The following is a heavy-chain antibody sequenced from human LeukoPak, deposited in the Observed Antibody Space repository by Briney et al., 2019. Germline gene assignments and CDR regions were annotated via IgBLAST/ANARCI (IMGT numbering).Heavy chain of an antibody. V-gene: IGHV3-7*03. D-gene: IGHD3-10*01. CDR2: IKQDGSEK. CDR1: GFTFSSYW. J-gene: IGHJ4*02. Sequence: PGGSLRLSCAASGFTFSSYWMSWVRQAPGKGLEWVANIKQDGSEKYYVDSVKGRFTISRDNAKNSLYLQMNSLRAEDTALYYCAKDITMVRGANFDYWGQGTLVTVSS. CDR3: AKDITMVRGANFDY.